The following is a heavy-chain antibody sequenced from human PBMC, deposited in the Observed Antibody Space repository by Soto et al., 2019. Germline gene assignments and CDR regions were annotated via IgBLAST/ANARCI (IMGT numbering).Heavy chain of an antibody. J-gene: IGHJ5*02. D-gene: IGHD1-1*01. CDR1: GYTFTSYG. CDR3: ASDTLPLRGGTMRENWFDP. CDR2: ISAYNGNT. V-gene: IGHV1-18*01. Sequence: GASVKVSCKASGYTFTSYGISWVRQAPGQGLEWMGWISAYNGNTNYAQKLQGRVTITRDTSTSTAYMELSSLRSEDTAVYYCASDTLPLRGGTMRENWFDPWGQGTLVTVSS.